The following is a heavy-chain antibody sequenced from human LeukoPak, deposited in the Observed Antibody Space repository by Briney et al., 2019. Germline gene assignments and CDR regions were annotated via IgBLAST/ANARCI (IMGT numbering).Heavy chain of an antibody. V-gene: IGHV6-1*01. CDR1: GDRVSSDSAA. D-gene: IGHD3-10*01. CDR2: TYYRSKWYN. Sequence: SQTLSLTCAISGDRVSSDSAAWNWIRQSPSRGLEWLGRTYYRSKWYNDYAISVKSRVTINPDTSKNQFSLQLNSVTPEDTAVYYCARVRRDGVYYYYGMDVWGQGTTVTVSS. CDR3: ARVRRDGVYYYYGMDV. J-gene: IGHJ6*02.